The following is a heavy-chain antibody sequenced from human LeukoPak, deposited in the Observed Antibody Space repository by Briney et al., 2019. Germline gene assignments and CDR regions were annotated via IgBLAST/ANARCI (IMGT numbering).Heavy chain of an antibody. CDR2: INHSGST. CDR3: ARGHLYYYDSSGYPRFDY. CDR1: GGSFSGYY. Sequence: PSETLSLTCAVYGGSFSGYYWSWIRQPPGKGLEWIGEINHSGSTNYDPSLTSRVTISVDTSKNQFSLKLSSVTAADTAVYYCARGHLYYYDSSGYPRFDYWGQGTLVTVSS. V-gene: IGHV4-34*01. J-gene: IGHJ4*02. D-gene: IGHD3-22*01.